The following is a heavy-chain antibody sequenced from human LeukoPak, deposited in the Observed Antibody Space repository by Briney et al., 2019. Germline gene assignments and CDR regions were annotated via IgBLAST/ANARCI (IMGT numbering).Heavy chain of an antibody. D-gene: IGHD6-13*01. V-gene: IGHV3-21*05. CDR2: VNAESTDI. CDR1: GFSFRRCA. CDR3: ARDTFEPLVIDF. J-gene: IGHJ4*02. Sequence: GGSLRLACAASGFSFRRCAMNWVRQAPGKGLEWVAYVNAESTDILYADSVRGRFTISRDNAKNSLYLQMNSLRAEDRGVYYCARDTFEPLVIDFWGQGTLVTVSS.